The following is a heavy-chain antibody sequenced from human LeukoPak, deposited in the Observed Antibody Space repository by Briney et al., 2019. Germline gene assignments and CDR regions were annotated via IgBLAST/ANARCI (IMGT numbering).Heavy chain of an antibody. D-gene: IGHD3-22*01. J-gene: IGHJ4*02. Sequence: GASVKVSCKASGYTFTTYGISWVRQAPGQGLEWMGWISAYNGNTNYAQKLQGRVTMTTDTSTSTAYMELRSLRSDDTAVYYCATIYYDSSGYSPYDYWGQGTLVTVSS. CDR2: ISAYNGNT. CDR3: ATIYYDSSGYSPYDY. V-gene: IGHV1-18*01. CDR1: GYTFTTYG.